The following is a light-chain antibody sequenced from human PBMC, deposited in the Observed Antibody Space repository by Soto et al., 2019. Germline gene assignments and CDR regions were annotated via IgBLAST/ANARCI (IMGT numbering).Light chain of an antibody. J-gene: IGLJ1*01. Sequence: QSALTQPRSVSGAPGQSVTISCTGTSSDVGGYNYVSWYQQHPGKAPKLMRYDVTKRPVGVPDRLSGSKSGNTACLIISGLQAEDEADYYGCSYAGSDFYVFGTGTKVTVL. CDR2: DVT. V-gene: IGLV2-11*01. CDR3: CSYAGSDFYV. CDR1: SSDVGGYNY.